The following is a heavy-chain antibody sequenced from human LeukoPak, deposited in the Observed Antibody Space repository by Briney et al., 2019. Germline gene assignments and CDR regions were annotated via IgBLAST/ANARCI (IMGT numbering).Heavy chain of an antibody. V-gene: IGHV4-39*07. CDR1: GGSISRSNYY. CDR3: ARGFLYSRLYYYGMDV. Sequence: SETLSLTCTVSGGSISRSNYYWGWIRQPPGKGLEWIGCIHYSGSTYYTPSLKSRVTISVDTSKNQFSLKLSSVTAADTAVYYCARGFLYSRLYYYGMDVWGQGTTVTVSS. J-gene: IGHJ6*02. D-gene: IGHD2/OR15-2a*01. CDR2: IHYSGST.